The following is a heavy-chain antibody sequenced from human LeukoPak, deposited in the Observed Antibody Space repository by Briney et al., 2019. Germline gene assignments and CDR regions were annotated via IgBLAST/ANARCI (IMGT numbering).Heavy chain of an antibody. J-gene: IGHJ4*02. CDR1: GGSISSYY. CDR2: ISYSGTT. D-gene: IGHD2-15*01. CDR3: ARVGIVVAAKD. V-gene: IGHV4-59*12. Sequence: SETLSLTCTVSGGSISSYYWSWIRQPPGKGLEWIGYISYSGTTNYHPSPKSRVTISVDTSKNQFSLKLSSVTAADTAVYYCARVGIVVAAKDWGQGTLVTVSS.